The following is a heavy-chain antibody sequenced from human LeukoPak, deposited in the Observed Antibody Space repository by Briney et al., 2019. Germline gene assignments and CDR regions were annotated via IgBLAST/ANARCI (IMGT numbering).Heavy chain of an antibody. J-gene: IGHJ4*02. CDR1: GFTFSSYA. V-gene: IGHV3-23*01. D-gene: IGHD6-13*01. CDR2: ISGSGGST. Sequence: GGSLRLSCAASGFTFSSYAMSWVRQAPGKGLEWVSAISGSGGSTYYADSVKGRFTISRDNSKNALYLQMNSLRAEDTAVYYCAKDGCSSSWYGYWGQGTLVTVSS. CDR3: AKDGCSSSWYGY.